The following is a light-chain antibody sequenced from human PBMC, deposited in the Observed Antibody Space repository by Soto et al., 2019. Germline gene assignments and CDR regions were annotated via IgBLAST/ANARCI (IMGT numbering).Light chain of an antibody. V-gene: IGKV3-15*01. Sequence: MTQSPSSLSASVGDRVTITCRASQSVSNNLAWYQQKPGQAPRLLIYGASTRATGIPARFSGSGSGTEFILTISGLEPGDSGIYHCHQHGGSPETFGQGTKVDIK. CDR3: HQHGGSPET. CDR1: QSVSNN. J-gene: IGKJ1*01. CDR2: GAS.